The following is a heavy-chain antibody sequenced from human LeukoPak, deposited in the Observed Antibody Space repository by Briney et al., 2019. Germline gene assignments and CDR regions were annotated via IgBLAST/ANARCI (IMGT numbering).Heavy chain of an antibody. CDR1: GGTFSSYA. Sequence: ASVKVSCKASGGTFSSYAISWVRRAPGQGLEWMGGIIPIFGTANYAQKFQGRVTITTDESTSTAYMGLSSLRSEDTAVYYCARGGITGTTSWFDPWGQGTLVTVSS. CDR2: IIPIFGTA. CDR3: ARGGITGTTSWFDP. V-gene: IGHV1-69*05. J-gene: IGHJ5*02. D-gene: IGHD1-7*01.